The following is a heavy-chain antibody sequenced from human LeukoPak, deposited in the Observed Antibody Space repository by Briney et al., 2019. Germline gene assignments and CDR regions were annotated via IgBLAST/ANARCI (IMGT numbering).Heavy chain of an antibody. V-gene: IGHV3-23*01. J-gene: IGHJ4*02. CDR2: ISGSGGST. CDR3: AKDQVEFVAVPAAIKY. CDR1: GFTFSSYA. Sequence: GGSLRLSCAASGFTFSSYAMSWVRQAPGKGLEWVSAISGSGGSTYYADSVKGRFTISRDNSKNTLYLQMNSLRAEDTAVYYCAKDQVEFVAVPAAIKYWGQGTLVTVSS. D-gene: IGHD2-2*01.